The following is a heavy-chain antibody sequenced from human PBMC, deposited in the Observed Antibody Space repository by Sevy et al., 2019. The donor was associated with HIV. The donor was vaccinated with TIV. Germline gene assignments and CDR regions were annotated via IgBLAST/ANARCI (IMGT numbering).Heavy chain of an antibody. D-gene: IGHD4-17*01. Sequence: ASVKVSCKASGYTFTSYYMHWVRQAPGQGLEWIGIINPSGDSTSYAQKFQGRVTMTRDTSTSTVYMELSSLRSEDTAVYFCARAASVTNWEFDYWGQGTLVTVSS. CDR3: ARAASVTNWEFDY. CDR2: INPSGDST. V-gene: IGHV1-46*01. J-gene: IGHJ4*02. CDR1: GYTFTSYY.